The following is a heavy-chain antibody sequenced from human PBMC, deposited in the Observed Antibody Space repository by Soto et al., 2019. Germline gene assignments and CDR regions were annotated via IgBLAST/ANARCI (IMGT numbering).Heavy chain of an antibody. CDR3: TTDLSYGSFSSH. J-gene: IGHJ4*03. Sequence: EVHLVESGGGIIKPGGSLRLSCAASGFSFVNAWMNWVRQAPGQRLEWVGRIKSKMDGGTTDYAAPVKGRFTISRDDSTNTLYLQMKSLKTDDAAVYYCTTDLSYGSFSSHWGQGTQVAVSS. CDR2: IKSKMDGGTT. CDR1: GFSFVNAW. V-gene: IGHV3-15*07. D-gene: IGHD3-10*01.